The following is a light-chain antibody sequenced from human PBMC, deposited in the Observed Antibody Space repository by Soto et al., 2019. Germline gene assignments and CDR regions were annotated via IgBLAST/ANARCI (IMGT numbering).Light chain of an antibody. CDR1: QSVSSNY. CDR2: GAS. V-gene: IGKV3-20*01. CDR3: QQYGGSPYT. J-gene: IGKJ2*01. Sequence: IVLTQSPGTLSLSPGERATLSCRASQSVSSNYLAWYQQKPGQAPRLLMFGASSRATGIPDRFSGSGSGTDFTLTITRLEPEDFAVYYRQQYGGSPYTFGQGTKLEIK.